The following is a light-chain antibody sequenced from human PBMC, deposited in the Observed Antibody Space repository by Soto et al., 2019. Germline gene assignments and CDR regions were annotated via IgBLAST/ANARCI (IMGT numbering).Light chain of an antibody. CDR3: GTWDTSLSAGV. V-gene: IGLV1-51*02. J-gene: IGLJ3*02. CDR1: SSNIGDNY. Sequence: QSVLTQPPSVSAAPGQKVTISCSGSSSNIGDNYVSWYQQFPGTAPKLLISENHKRTSGIPDRFSGSKSGTSATLGITGLQAGDEADYYCGTWDTSLSAGVFGGGTKVTVL. CDR2: ENH.